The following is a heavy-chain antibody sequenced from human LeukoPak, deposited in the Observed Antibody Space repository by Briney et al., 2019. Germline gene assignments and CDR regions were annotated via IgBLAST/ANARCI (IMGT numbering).Heavy chain of an antibody. V-gene: IGHV1-24*01. Sequence: ASVKVSCKVSGYTLTELSMHWVRQAPGKGLEWMGSFDPEAGETIYAQKFQGRVTMTEDTSTDTAYMELSSPRSEDTAVYYCATRPPPRYYYDSSGYYAWGQGTLVTVSS. CDR2: FDPEAGET. J-gene: IGHJ5*02. D-gene: IGHD3-22*01. CDR3: ATRPPPRYYYDSSGYYA. CDR1: GYTLTELS.